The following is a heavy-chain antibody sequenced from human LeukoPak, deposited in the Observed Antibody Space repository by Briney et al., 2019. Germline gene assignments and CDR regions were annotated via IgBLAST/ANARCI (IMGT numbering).Heavy chain of an antibody. CDR2: ISYDGSNK. J-gene: IGHJ4*02. CDR1: GFTFSSYA. Sequence: GRSLRLSCAASGFTFSSYAMHWVRQAPGKGLEWVAVISYDGSNKYYADSVKGRFTISRDNSKNTLYLQMNSLRAEDTAVYYCARDLANSGYDLFDYWGQGTLATVSS. CDR3: ARDLANSGYDLFDY. D-gene: IGHD5-12*01. V-gene: IGHV3-30*01.